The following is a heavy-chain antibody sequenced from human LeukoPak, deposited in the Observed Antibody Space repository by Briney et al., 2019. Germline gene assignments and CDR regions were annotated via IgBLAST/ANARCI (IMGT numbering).Heavy chain of an antibody. V-gene: IGHV3-74*01. J-gene: IGHJ4*01. CDR3: TKVISVALTPFDY. D-gene: IGHD2-21*01. Sequence: AGGSLRLSCAASGFTFSNHWMQWVRQAPGKGLVWVSRINGDGTDTGYADSVKGRFTISRDNAKNTVYLQMNSLRAEDTAVYYCTKVISVALTPFDYWGHGTLVTVSS. CDR1: GFTFSNHW. CDR2: INGDGTDT.